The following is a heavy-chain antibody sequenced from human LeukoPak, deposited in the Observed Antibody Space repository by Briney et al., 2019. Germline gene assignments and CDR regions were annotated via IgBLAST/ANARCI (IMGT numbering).Heavy chain of an antibody. CDR1: GGSISSGGYS. CDR3: ASTSYCSGGSCLDY. Sequence: SETLSLTCAVSGGSISSGGYSWSWIRQPPGKGLEWIGYIYHSGSTYYNPSLKSRVTISVDRSKNQFSLKLSPVTAADTAVYYCASTSYCSGGSCLDYWGQGTLVTVSS. J-gene: IGHJ4*02. V-gene: IGHV4-30-2*01. D-gene: IGHD2-15*01. CDR2: IYHSGST.